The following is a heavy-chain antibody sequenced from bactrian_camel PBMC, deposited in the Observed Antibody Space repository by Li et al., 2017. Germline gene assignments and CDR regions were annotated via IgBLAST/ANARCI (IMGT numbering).Heavy chain of an antibody. D-gene: IGHD2*01. CDR3: AAALSARRTDGYCYTDGWRYNY. J-gene: IGHJ4*01. V-gene: IGHV3S53*01. CDR1: TTTRNRLC. Sequence: HVQLVESGGGSVQAGGSLRLSCTVSTTTRNRLCMGWFRQVPGKEREGIAVLAPDGVASYGDPVKGRFTISQDNAKNTVYLQMNSLKPEDTAMYYCAAALSARRTDGYCYTDGWRYNYWGQGTQVTVS. CDR2: LAPDGVA.